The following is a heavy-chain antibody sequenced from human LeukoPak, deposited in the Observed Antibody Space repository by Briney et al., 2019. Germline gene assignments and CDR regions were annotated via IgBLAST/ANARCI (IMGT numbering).Heavy chain of an antibody. V-gene: IGHV3-48*03. J-gene: IGHJ4*02. CDR2: ISSSGSTI. Sequence: PGGSLRLSCAASGFTFSSYEMNWVRQAPGKGLEWVSYISSSGSTIYYADSVKGRFTISRDNAKNSLYLQMNSLRAEDTAVYYCATGDYGSGSQPIDYWGQGTLVTVSS. CDR3: ATGDYGSGSQPIDY. D-gene: IGHD3-10*01. CDR1: GFTFSSYE.